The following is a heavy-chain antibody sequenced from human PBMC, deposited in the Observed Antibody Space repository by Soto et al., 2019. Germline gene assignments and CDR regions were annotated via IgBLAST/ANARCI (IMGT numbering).Heavy chain of an antibody. CDR1: GDSISSGDYY. D-gene: IGHD1-7*01. CDR3: ARAHGTS. Sequence: QVQLQESGPGLVKPSQTLSLTCTVSGDSISSGDYYWSWIRQPPGKGLEWIGYIYYSGTTYYNPSLNSRVTISLHTSKNQFSLNLSSVTAADTAVYYCARAHGTSWGQGILVTVSS. V-gene: IGHV4-30-4*01. J-gene: IGHJ5*02. CDR2: IYYSGTT.